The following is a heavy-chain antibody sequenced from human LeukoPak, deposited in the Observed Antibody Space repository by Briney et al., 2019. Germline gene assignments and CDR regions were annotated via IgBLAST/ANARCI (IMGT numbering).Heavy chain of an antibody. D-gene: IGHD6-19*01. CDR3: ARAGYSSSMGAFDI. CDR1: GYTFTGYY. V-gene: IGHV1-2*04. J-gene: IGHJ3*02. CDR2: INPNSGAT. Sequence: ASVKVSCKASGYTFTGYYMHWVRQAPGQGLEWMGWINPNSGATNYAQKFQGWVTMTRDTSISTAYMELSRLRSDDTAVYYCARAGYSSSMGAFDIWGQGTMVTVSS.